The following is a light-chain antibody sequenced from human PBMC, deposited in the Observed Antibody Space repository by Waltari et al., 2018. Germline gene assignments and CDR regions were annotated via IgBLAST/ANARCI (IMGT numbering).Light chain of an antibody. Sequence: EIALTQSPATLSLSPGERATLSCRASQRLSSSHLAWYQHKRGQAPRLLISGASTRAKGIPDRCSASGSGTDFTLTVSRLEPEDFAVYDCQQFGSSPWTFGQGTTVEI. J-gene: IGKJ1*01. CDR1: QRLSSSH. CDR2: GAS. V-gene: IGKV3-20*01. CDR3: QQFGSSPWT.